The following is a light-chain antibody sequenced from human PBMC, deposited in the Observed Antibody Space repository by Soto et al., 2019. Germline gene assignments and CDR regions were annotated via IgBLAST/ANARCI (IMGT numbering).Light chain of an antibody. CDR3: QQYSTYWT. V-gene: IGKV1-5*03. J-gene: IGKJ1*01. Sequence: DIQMTQSPSTLSASVGDRVTITCRASQSISSWLAWYQQKPGKAPRLLIYKASTLESGVPSRFSGSGSGTDFTPTLSSLQPDDFATYYCQQYSTYWTFGQGTKVDIK. CDR1: QSISSW. CDR2: KAS.